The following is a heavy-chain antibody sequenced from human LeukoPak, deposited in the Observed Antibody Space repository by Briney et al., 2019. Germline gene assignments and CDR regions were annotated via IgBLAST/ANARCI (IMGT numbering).Heavy chain of an antibody. CDR3: ARAVAAAGNGYFDY. J-gene: IGHJ4*02. V-gene: IGHV5-51*01. Sequence: GESLKISCKGSGYSFSTYWIGWVRQMPGKGLEWMGIIYPGDSDTRYSPSFQGQVTISADKSISTAYLEWSSLKASDTAMYYCARAVAAAGNGYFDYWGEGGLVTVSS. CDR1: GYSFSTYW. CDR2: IYPGDSDT. D-gene: IGHD6-13*01.